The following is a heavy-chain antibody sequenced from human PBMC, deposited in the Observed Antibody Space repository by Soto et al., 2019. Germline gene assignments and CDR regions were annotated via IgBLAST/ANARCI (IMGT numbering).Heavy chain of an antibody. CDR3: ARRLGGGPAATDAFDI. Sequence: ASVKVSCKASGYTFTCYDISWVRQATGQGLEWMGWMNPNSGNTGYAQKFQGRVTITRNTSISTAYMELSSLRSEDTAVYYCARRLGGGPAATDAFDIWGQGTMVTVSS. V-gene: IGHV1-8*01. CDR2: MNPNSGNT. J-gene: IGHJ3*02. CDR1: GYTFTCYD. D-gene: IGHD2-2*01.